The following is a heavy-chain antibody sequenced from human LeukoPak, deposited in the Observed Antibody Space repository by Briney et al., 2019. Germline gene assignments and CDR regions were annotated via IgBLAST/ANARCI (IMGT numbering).Heavy chain of an antibody. V-gene: IGHV4-31*03. J-gene: IGHJ5*02. CDR2: IYYSGST. Sequence: SQTLSLTCTVSGGSISSGGYYWSWIRQHPGKGLEWIGYIYYSGSTYYNPSLKSRVTTSVDTSKNQFSLKLSSVTAADTAVYYCARVDGRSGYYNWFDPWGQGTLVTVSS. CDR3: ARVDGRSGYYNWFDP. CDR1: GGSISSGGYY. D-gene: IGHD3-3*01.